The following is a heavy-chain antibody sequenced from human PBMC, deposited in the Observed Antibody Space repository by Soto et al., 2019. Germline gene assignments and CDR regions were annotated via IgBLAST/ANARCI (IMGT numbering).Heavy chain of an antibody. J-gene: IGHJ4*02. CDR2: IFASGST. CDR1: GDSMSVYY. CDR3: ARDVYGSGNYHIPY. V-gene: IGHV4-4*07. Sequence: SETLSLTCTVSGDSMSVYYWSWIRQSAGKGLEWIGRIFASGSTNYNPSLKSRVSMSLDTSKNLFSLKVTSVTAADTAVYYCARDVYGSGNYHIPYWGQGXLVTVYS. D-gene: IGHD3-10*01.